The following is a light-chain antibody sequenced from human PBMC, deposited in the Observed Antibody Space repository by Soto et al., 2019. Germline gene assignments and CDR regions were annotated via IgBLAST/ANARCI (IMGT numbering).Light chain of an antibody. CDR3: QQYSVYWT. J-gene: IGKJ1*01. V-gene: IGKV3-15*01. Sequence: EIVMTQSPATLSVSPGERATLSCRASQSVSSNLAWYQQKPGQAPRLLIYGASTRATGIPARFSGSGSGTDFTLTISRLEPEDFATYYCQQYSVYWTFGQGTKVDIK. CDR1: QSVSSN. CDR2: GAS.